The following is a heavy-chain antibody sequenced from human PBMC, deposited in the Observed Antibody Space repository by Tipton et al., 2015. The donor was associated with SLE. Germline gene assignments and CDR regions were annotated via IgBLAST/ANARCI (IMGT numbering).Heavy chain of an antibody. Sequence: TLSLTCTVSGDSISSSSYYWGWFRQPAGKEPEWIGSIYYSGSTYYKSSLQSRVTISVDTSKNQFSLKLSSVTAADTAVYYCARGGGSTRGGWFDPWGQGTLVTVSS. D-gene: IGHD1-26*01. V-gene: IGHV4-39*01. J-gene: IGHJ5*02. CDR1: GDSISSSSYY. CDR3: ARGGGSTRGGWFDP. CDR2: IYYSGST.